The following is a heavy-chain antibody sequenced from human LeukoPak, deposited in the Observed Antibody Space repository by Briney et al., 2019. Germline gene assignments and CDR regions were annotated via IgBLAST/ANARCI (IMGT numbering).Heavy chain of an antibody. CDR3: AKLIYYGSGTTGAFDI. J-gene: IGHJ3*02. Sequence: PGGSLRLSCAASGFTFSSYGMHWVRQAPGKGLEWVAVISYDGSNKYYADPVKGRFTISRDNSKNTLYLQMNSLRAEDTAVYYCAKLIYYGSGTTGAFDIWGQGTMVTVSS. D-gene: IGHD3-10*01. CDR1: GFTFSSYG. V-gene: IGHV3-30*18. CDR2: ISYDGSNK.